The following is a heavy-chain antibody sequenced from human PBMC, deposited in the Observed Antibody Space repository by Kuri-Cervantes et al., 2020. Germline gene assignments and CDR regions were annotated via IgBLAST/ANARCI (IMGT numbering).Heavy chain of an antibody. CDR2: IKQDGSEK. V-gene: IGHV3-7*01. Sequence: GGSLRLSCAASGFTFSSYWMSWVRQAPGKGLEWVANIKQDGSEKYYVDSVKGRFTISRDNAKNSLYLQMNSLRAEDTAVYYCAKVGSSSWHTFYFDYWGQGTLVTVSS. J-gene: IGHJ4*02. CDR3: AKVGSSSWHTFYFDY. CDR1: GFTFSSYW. D-gene: IGHD6-13*01.